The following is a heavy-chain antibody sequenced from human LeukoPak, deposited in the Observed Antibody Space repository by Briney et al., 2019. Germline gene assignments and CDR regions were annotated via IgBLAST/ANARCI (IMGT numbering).Heavy chain of an antibody. Sequence: PGGSLRLSCAASGFTFSSYAMSWVRQAPGKGLEWVSAISGSGGSTYYADSVKGRFTISRDNAKNSLYLQMNSLRAEDTAVYYCARDLVLTGTTSWFRNYYYYYGMDVWGQGTTVTVSS. J-gene: IGHJ6*02. CDR2: ISGSGGST. D-gene: IGHD1-7*01. V-gene: IGHV3-23*01. CDR3: ARDLVLTGTTSWFRNYYYYYGMDV. CDR1: GFTFSSYA.